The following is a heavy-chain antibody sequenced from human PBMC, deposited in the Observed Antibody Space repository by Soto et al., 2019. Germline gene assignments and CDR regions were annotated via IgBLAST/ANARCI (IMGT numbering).Heavy chain of an antibody. J-gene: IGHJ4*02. CDR2: ITYDGNNQ. D-gene: IGHD4-17*01. V-gene: IGHV3-30*03. CDR3: ATQNYGGYDF. CDR1: GFTFSTYG. Sequence: PGGSLRLSCAASGFTFSTYGMDWVRQAPGKGLEWVGVITYDGNNQYYGDSVKGRFTISRDNSKNTLYLQMNSLRAEDTAVYYCATQNYGGYDFWGQGTLVTVSS.